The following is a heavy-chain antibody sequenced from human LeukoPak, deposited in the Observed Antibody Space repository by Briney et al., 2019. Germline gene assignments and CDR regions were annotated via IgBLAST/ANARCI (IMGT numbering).Heavy chain of an antibody. D-gene: IGHD1-1*01. Sequence: GGSLRLSCAASGFTFSSYAMSWVRQAPGKGLEWVSTISNSDDNTYYADSVKGRFTLSRDNSKSTLYLQMISLTAEDTAIYYCAKATGNLGNWGQGTLVTVSS. CDR3: AKATGNLGN. CDR2: ISNSDDNT. J-gene: IGHJ4*02. V-gene: IGHV3-23*01. CDR1: GFTFSSYA.